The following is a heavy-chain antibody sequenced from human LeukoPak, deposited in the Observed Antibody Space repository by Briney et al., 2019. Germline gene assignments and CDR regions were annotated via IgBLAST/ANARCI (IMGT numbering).Heavy chain of an antibody. V-gene: IGHV3-7*05. CDR1: GFTFSTYW. J-gene: IGHJ5*02. CDR3: VRGSSGTVVRGVAWARFDP. Sequence: PGGSLRLSCAASGFTFSTYWMSWVRQAPGKGLEWVANIKKDGSEKYFADSVKGRFTISRDNAKNSLYLQMNSLRAEDTALYYCVRGSSGTVVRGVAWARFDPWGQGTLVTVSS. CDR2: IKKDGSEK. D-gene: IGHD3-10*01.